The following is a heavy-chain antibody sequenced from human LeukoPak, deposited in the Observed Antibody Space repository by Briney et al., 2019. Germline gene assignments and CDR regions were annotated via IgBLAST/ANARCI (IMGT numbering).Heavy chain of an antibody. J-gene: IGHJ6*02. Sequence: ASVKVSCKASGYTFTSYDINWVRQATGQGLEWMGWINPNSGGTNYAQKFQGRVTMTRDTSISTAYMELSRLRSDDTAVYCCARAPYYYGMDVWGQGTTVTVSS. CDR2: INPNSGGT. CDR3: ARAPYYYGMDV. CDR1: GYTFTSYD. V-gene: IGHV1-2*02.